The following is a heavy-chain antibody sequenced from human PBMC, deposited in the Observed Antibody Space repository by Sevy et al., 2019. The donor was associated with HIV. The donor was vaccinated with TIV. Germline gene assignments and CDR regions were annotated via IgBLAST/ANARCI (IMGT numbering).Heavy chain of an antibody. CDR2: ITRNSYEAYGGTT. V-gene: IGHV3-49*03. Sequence: GGSLRLSCTASGFTFDDYAMSWFRQAPGKGLEWVAFITRNSYEAYGGTTEYAASVKGRFTISRDNSKSIAYLQMNSLKTEETAVYYCTRGRATADTPENYFDYWGQGTLVTVSS. J-gene: IGHJ4*02. D-gene: IGHD2-15*01. CDR1: GFTFDDYA. CDR3: TRGRATADTPENYFDY.